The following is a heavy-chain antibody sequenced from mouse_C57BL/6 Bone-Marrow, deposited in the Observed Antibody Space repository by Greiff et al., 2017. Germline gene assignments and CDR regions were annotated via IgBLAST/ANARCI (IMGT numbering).Heavy chain of an antibody. CDR3: ATMITDLYYAMDY. V-gene: IGHV1-18*01. CDR1: GYTFTDYN. Sequence: EVKLMESGPELVKPGASVKIPCKASGYTFTDYNMDWVKQSHGKSLEWIGDINPNNGGTIYNQKFKGKATLTVDKSSSTAYMVRRSLTSEDTAVYYCATMITDLYYAMDYWGQGTSVTVSS. CDR2: INPNNGGT. D-gene: IGHD2-4*01. J-gene: IGHJ4*01.